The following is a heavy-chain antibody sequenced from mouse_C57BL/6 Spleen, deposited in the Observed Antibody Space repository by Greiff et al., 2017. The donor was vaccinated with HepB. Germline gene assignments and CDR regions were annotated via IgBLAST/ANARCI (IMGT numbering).Heavy chain of an antibody. J-gene: IGHJ3*01. V-gene: IGHV1-80*01. Sequence: VQLQHSGAELVKPGASVKISCKASGYAFSSYWMNWVKQRPGKGLEWIGQIYPGDGDTNYNGKFKGKATLTADKSSSTAYMQLSSLTSEDSAVYLCARRGESYGNSFAYWGQGTLVTVSA. D-gene: IGHD2-1*01. CDR1: GYAFSSYW. CDR3: ARRGESYGNSFAY. CDR2: IYPGDGDT.